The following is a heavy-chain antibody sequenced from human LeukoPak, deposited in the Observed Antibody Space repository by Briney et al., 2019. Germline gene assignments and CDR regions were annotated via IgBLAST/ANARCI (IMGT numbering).Heavy chain of an antibody. Sequence: GGSLRLSCAASGFTFSSYAMSWVRQAPGKGLEWVSTISASGDSTYYAGSVKGRFTISRDNSKNTLGLQVDSLRAEDTAIYYCANTEPGYCTTTSCLKSDYWGQGTLVTVSS. CDR1: GFTFSSYA. V-gene: IGHV3-23*01. CDR2: ISASGDST. J-gene: IGHJ4*02. CDR3: ANTEPGYCTTTSCLKSDY. D-gene: IGHD2-2*01.